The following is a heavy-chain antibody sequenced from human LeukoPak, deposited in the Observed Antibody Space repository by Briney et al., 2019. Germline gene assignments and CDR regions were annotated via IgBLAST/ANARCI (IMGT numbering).Heavy chain of an antibody. Sequence: GASVTVCCKSSGYTFIGYYIHWVRQAPGQGLEWMGWINPNSGGTNYAQKFQGRVTMTRDTSISTAYMELSRLRSDDTALYYCAREGYIDFWSGYHGGFDYWGQGTLVTVSS. CDR3: AREGYIDFWSGYHGGFDY. V-gene: IGHV1-2*02. D-gene: IGHD3-3*01. CDR2: INPNSGGT. J-gene: IGHJ4*02. CDR1: GYTFIGYY.